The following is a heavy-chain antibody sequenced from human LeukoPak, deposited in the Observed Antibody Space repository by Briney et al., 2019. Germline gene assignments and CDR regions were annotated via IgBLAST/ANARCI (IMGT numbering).Heavy chain of an antibody. V-gene: IGHV1-8*01. J-gene: IGHJ5*02. CDR2: VNPNSGNT. D-gene: IGHD2-15*01. CDR3: ARGSRGRTKNWFDP. Sequence: ASVKVSCKASGYTFTSYDINWVRQATGQGLEWMGWVNPNSGNTGYAQKFQGRVTMTRNTSISTAYMELSSLRSEDTAVYYCARGSRGRTKNWFDPWGQGTLVTVSS. CDR1: GYTFTSYD.